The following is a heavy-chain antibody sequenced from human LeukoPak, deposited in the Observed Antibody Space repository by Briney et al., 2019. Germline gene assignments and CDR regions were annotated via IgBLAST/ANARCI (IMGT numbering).Heavy chain of an antibody. D-gene: IGHD3-10*01. V-gene: IGHV4-39*07. Sequence: SETLSLTCTVSGGSISSSSYYWGWIRQPPGKGLEWIGSIYYSGSTYYNPSLKSRVTISVDTSKNQFSLKLSSVTAADTAVYYCARADYYGSGSYALYYYYGMDVWGQGTTVTVSS. CDR2: IYYSGST. CDR3: ARADYYGSGSYALYYYYGMDV. CDR1: GGSISSSSYY. J-gene: IGHJ6*02.